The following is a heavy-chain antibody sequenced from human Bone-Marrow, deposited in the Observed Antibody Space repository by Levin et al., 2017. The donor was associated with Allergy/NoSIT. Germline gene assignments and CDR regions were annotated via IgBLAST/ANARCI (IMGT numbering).Heavy chain of an antibody. CDR3: ARDEVATEGIDY. V-gene: IGHV3-21*01. D-gene: IGHD2-21*02. CDR2: ISASGTYK. J-gene: IGHJ4*02. CDR1: GFTFITYS. Sequence: GESLKISCAASGFTFITYSLNWVRQAPGKGLEWVSSISASGTYKYYADSVMGRFTISRDNTKNSLYLQMNSLGAEDTAVYYCARDEVATEGIDYWGQGTLVTVSS.